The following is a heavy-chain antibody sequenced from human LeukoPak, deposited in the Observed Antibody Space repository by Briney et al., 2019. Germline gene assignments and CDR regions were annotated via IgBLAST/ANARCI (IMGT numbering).Heavy chain of an antibody. CDR3: ARAYYDFWSGYYNDY. D-gene: IGHD3-3*01. J-gene: IGHJ4*02. CDR1: GYTFTGYY. CDR2: INPNSGGT. V-gene: IGHV1-2*02. Sequence: ASVKVSCKASGYTFTGYYMHWVRQAPGQGLEWTGWINPNSGGTNYAQKFQGRVTMTRDTSISTAYMELSRLRSDDTAVYYCARAYYDFWSGYYNDYWGQGTLVTVSS.